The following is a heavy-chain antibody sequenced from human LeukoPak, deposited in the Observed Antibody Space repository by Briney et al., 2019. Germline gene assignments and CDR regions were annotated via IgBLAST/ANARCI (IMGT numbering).Heavy chain of an antibody. D-gene: IGHD1/OR15-1a*01. Sequence: SETLSLTCTVSGGSISSGSYYWSWIRQPAGKGLEWIGRIYTSGSTNYNPSLKSRVTISVDTSKNQFPLKLSSVTAADTAVYYCARDLGLEQETDFGWFDPWGQGTLVTVSS. J-gene: IGHJ5*02. V-gene: IGHV4-61*02. CDR2: IYTSGST. CDR1: GGSISSGSYY. CDR3: ARDLGLEQETDFGWFDP.